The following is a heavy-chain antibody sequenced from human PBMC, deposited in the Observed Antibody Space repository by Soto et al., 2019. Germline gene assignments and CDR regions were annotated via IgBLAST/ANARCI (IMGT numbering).Heavy chain of an antibody. J-gene: IGHJ2*01. CDR3: VRVLDSIWYADL. V-gene: IGHV4-61*03. CDR1: GGSVSNASFY. CDR2: IFYTGVT. Sequence: QVQLQESGPGLVKPSETLSLTCSVSGGSVSNASFYWTWIRQAPVTGLDSIGYIFYTGVTNYNPSLSSRVTISLDTSKNHFSLKLTSMNAADTAGYYCVRVLDSIWYADLWGRGTLVTVSS. D-gene: IGHD3-22*01.